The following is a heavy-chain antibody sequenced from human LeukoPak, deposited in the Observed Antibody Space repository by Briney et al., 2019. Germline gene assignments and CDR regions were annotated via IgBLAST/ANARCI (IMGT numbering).Heavy chain of an antibody. J-gene: IGHJ4*02. CDR1: GFTFSSYA. CDR2: ISGSGGST. Sequence: GGSLRLSCAASGFTFSSYAMSWARQAPGKGLELVASISGSGGSTYYAESVKGRFTISRDNSKNTLYLQMSSLIAEDTAVYYCAKDNPSSGYFDYWGQGTLVTVSS. CDR3: AKDNPSSGYFDY. D-gene: IGHD6-19*01. V-gene: IGHV3-23*01.